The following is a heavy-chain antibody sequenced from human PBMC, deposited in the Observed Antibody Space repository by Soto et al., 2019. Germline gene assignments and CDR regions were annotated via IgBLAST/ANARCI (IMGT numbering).Heavy chain of an antibody. J-gene: IGHJ4*02. Sequence: PGESLKISCKGSGYTFANYWIGWVRQMPGKGLEWMGIIYPGDSDTRYSPPFEGQVTISVDKSISTSFLQWSSLKASDTAMYYCARRLADCSSGTCYSYFFDYWGQGTLVTVSS. CDR3: ARRLADCSSGTCYSYFFDY. V-gene: IGHV5-51*01. CDR2: IYPGDSDT. CDR1: GYTFANYW. D-gene: IGHD2-15*01.